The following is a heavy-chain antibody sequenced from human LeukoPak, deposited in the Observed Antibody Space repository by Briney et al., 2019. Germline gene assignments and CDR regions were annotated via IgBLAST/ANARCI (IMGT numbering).Heavy chain of an antibody. V-gene: IGHV1-69*04. D-gene: IGHD4-17*01. CDR2: IIPILGIA. Sequence: SVKVSCKASGGTFSSYAISWVRQAPGQGLEWMGRIIPILGIANYAQKFQGRVTITADKSTSTAYMELSSLRSEDTAAYYCARQDGDYASLDYWGQGTLVTVSS. J-gene: IGHJ4*02. CDR1: GGTFSSYA. CDR3: ARQDGDYASLDY.